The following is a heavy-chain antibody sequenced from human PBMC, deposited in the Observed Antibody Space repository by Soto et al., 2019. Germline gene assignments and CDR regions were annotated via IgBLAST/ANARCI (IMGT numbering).Heavy chain of an antibody. J-gene: IGHJ4*02. CDR1: GYTFTSYY. CDR3: ARSAFSGFAFGF. V-gene: IGHV1-46*01. D-gene: IGHD5-12*01. Sequence: QVQLVQSGAEVRKPGASVKISCKGSGYTFTSYYVHWVRQAPGQGLEWMGIVNPGGVSTTYAQKXXGXXTMTRDTSTSTVYMELSSLRSEDTAVYYCARSAFSGFAFGFWGQGTLVTVSS. CDR2: VNPGGVST.